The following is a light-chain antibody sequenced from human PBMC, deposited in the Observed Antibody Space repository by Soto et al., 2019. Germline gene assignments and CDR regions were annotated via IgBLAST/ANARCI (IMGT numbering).Light chain of an antibody. CDR3: SSYTSTSSWV. V-gene: IGLV2-14*01. J-gene: IGLJ3*02. Sequence: QSVLTQPASVSGSPGQSITISCTGTSSDVGGYNYVSWYQHHPGKAPKVMIYEVSNRPSGVSNRFSGSKSGNTASLTISGLQAEDEADYYCSSYTSTSSWVFGRGTKVTVL. CDR2: EVS. CDR1: SSDVGGYNY.